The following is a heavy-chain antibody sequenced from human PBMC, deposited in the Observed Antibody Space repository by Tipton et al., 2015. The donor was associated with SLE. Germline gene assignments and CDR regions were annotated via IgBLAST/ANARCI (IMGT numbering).Heavy chain of an antibody. Sequence: TLSLTCTVSGVSTSSNYWSWIRQPPGKVLEWIGYIHYRGGTNYTPSLKSRVTISVDTSKNQFSLKLSSVTAADTAVYYCARHPDFWSGQRWFDPWGQGTLVTVSS. D-gene: IGHD3-3*01. CDR2: IHYRGGT. CDR3: ARHPDFWSGQRWFDP. J-gene: IGHJ5*02. CDR1: GVSTSSNY. V-gene: IGHV4-59*08.